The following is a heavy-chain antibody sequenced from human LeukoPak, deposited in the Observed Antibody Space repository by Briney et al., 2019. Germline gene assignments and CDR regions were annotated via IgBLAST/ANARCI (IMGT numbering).Heavy chain of an antibody. CDR1: GFTSSSYW. Sequence: KPGGSLRLSCAASGFTSSSYWMSWVRQAPGKGLGWVSSISSSSSYIYYADSVKGRFTISRDNAKNSLYLQMNSLRAEDTAVYYCARESVWFGELSVDYWGQGTLVTVSS. CDR3: ARESVWFGELSVDY. V-gene: IGHV3-21*01. J-gene: IGHJ4*02. D-gene: IGHD3-10*01. CDR2: ISSSSSYI.